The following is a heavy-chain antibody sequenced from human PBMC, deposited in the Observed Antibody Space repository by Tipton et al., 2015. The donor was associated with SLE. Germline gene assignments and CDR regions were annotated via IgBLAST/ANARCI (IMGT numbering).Heavy chain of an antibody. Sequence: RSLRLSCAASGFTFRTYPMHWVRQAPGKGLDWVAVISYDGSNTYHADSVKGRFTISRDNSKNTLYLQMNSLRAEDTAVYYCARDRVETGRFDQWGQGTLVTVSS. J-gene: IGHJ4*02. CDR2: ISYDGSNT. CDR1: GFTFRTYP. V-gene: IGHV3-30*04. CDR3: ARDRVETGRFDQ. D-gene: IGHD4-23*01.